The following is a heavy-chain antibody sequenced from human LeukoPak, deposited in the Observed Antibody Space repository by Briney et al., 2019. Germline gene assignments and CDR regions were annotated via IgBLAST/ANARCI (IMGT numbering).Heavy chain of an antibody. CDR3: ARVRITMVRGVICPRYFDI. J-gene: IGHJ3*02. D-gene: IGHD3-10*01. CDR2: ISWNSGSI. V-gene: IGHV3-9*01. Sequence: PGGSLRLSCAASGFTFDDYAMHWVRHAPGKGLEWVSGISWNSGSIIYADSVKGRFTISRDNAKNSLYLQMNSLRAEDTAVYYCARVRITMVRGVICPRYFDIWGQGTMVTVSS. CDR1: GFTFDDYA.